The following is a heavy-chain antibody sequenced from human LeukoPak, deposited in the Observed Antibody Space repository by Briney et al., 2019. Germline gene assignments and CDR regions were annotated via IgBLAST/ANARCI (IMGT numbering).Heavy chain of an antibody. CDR1: GYTFTGYY. V-gene: IGHV1-18*04. CDR2: ISAYNGNT. Sequence: ASVKVSCKASGYTFTGYYMHWVRQAPGQGLEWMGWISAYNGNTNYAQKLQRRVTMTTDTSTSTAYMELRSLRSDDTAVYYCARDVSLRYSGYATGATFDYWGQGTLVTVSS. J-gene: IGHJ4*02. D-gene: IGHD5-12*01. CDR3: ARDVSLRYSGYATGATFDY.